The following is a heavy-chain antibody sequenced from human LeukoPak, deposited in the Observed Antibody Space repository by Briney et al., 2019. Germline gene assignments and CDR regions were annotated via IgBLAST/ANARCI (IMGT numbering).Heavy chain of an antibody. CDR2: IRYDGSNK. CDR1: GFTFSSYG. D-gene: IGHD3-10*01. Sequence: GGSLRLSCAASGFTFSSYGMHWVRQAPGKGLEWVAFIRYDGSNKYYADSVKGRFTISRDNPKNTLYLQMNSLRAEDTAVYYCAQTSSGSSDWYEHWGQGTLVTVSS. J-gene: IGHJ5*02. V-gene: IGHV3-30*02. CDR3: AQTSSGSSDWYEH.